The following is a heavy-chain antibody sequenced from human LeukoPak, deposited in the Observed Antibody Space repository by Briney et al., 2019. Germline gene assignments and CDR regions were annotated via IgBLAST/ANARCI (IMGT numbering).Heavy chain of an antibody. J-gene: IGHJ4*02. CDR1: GFTFSSYT. CDR2: ISGSGGST. Sequence: GGSLRLSCAASGFTFSSYTMSWVRQAPGKGLEWVSAISGSGGSTYYADSVKGRFTISRDNSKNTLYLQMNSLRAEDTAVYYCARDRSYTSASLDYWGQGTLVTVSS. CDR3: ARDRSYTSASLDY. D-gene: IGHD6-19*01. V-gene: IGHV3-23*01.